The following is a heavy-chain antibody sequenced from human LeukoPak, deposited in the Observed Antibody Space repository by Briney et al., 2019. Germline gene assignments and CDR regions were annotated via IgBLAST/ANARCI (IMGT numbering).Heavy chain of an antibody. Sequence: GGSLRLSCAASGFTFSSYAMSWVRQAPGKGLEWVSTISGSGGSTYYADSVKGRFTISRDNSKNTLYLQMSSLRAEDTAVYYCAKAPTTVTTFCVYWGQGTLVTVSS. CDR3: AKAPTTVTTFCVY. J-gene: IGHJ4*02. D-gene: IGHD4-11*01. CDR2: ISGSGGST. CDR1: GFTFSSYA. V-gene: IGHV3-23*01.